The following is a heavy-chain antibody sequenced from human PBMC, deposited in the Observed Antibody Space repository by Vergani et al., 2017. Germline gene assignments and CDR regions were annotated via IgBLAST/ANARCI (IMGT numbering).Heavy chain of an antibody. CDR2: ISSSGSTI. J-gene: IGHJ1*01. Sequence: QVQLVESGGGLVKPGGSLRLSCAASGFTFSDYYMSWIRQAPGKGLEWVSYISSSGSTIYYADSVKGRFTISRDNAKNSLYLQMNSLRAEDTAVYYWASFRPKYSSGWFWDFQHWGQGTLVTVSS. CDR3: ASFRPKYSSGWFWDFQH. CDR1: GFTFSDYY. D-gene: IGHD6-19*01. V-gene: IGHV3-11*01.